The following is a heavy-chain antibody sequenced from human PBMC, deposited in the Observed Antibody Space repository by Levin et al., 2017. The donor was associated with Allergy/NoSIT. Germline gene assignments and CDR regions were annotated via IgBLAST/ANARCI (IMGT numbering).Heavy chain of an antibody. Sequence: GESLKISCADSGSTFSSYALSWVRQAPGKGLEWVSAISSSGSSTYYADSVKGRFTISRDNSKNTLYLQMHSLRAEDTAVYYCATSRAGGATLWDYYFYGLDVWGQGTTVTVSS. CDR3: ATSRAGGATLWDYYFYGLDV. CDR1: GSTFSSYA. D-gene: IGHD1-26*01. V-gene: IGHV3-23*01. CDR2: ISSSGSST. J-gene: IGHJ6*02.